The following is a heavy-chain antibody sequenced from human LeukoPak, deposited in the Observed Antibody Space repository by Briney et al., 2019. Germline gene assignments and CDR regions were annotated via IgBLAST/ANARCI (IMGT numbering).Heavy chain of an antibody. CDR1: GDSISNTNFY. D-gene: IGHD4-11*01. CDR2: VYHSGIT. CDR3: AREWQYQFDY. V-gene: IGHV4-39*07. J-gene: IGHJ4*02. Sequence: SETLSLTCTVSGDSISNTNFYWSWIRQPPGEGLEWIGSVYHSGITYYTPSLKSRVSISVDTSKNQFSLKVTSVTAADTAVYYCAREWQYQFDYWGQGSLVTVSS.